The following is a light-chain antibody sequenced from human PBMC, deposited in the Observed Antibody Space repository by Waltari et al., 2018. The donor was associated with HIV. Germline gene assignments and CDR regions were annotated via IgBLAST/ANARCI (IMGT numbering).Light chain of an antibody. V-gene: IGKV1-39*01. CDR2: TTS. CDR3: QQSYSTPFT. CDR1: RSIRSN. Sequence: DIQMTQSPSSLSAASGDRRTITCRASRSIRSNLNWYQQTPGKAPRLLIYTTSNLQSGVPSRFSGSGSGTDFALTISGLQCEDFATYYCQQSYSTPFTFGPGTKVDIK. J-gene: IGKJ3*01.